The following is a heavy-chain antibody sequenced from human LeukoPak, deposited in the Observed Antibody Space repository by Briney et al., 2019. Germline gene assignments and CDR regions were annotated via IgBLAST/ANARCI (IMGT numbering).Heavy chain of an antibody. Sequence: SETLSLTCTVSGGSISSYYWSWIRQPPGKGLEWIGYIYYSGSTNYNPSLKSRVTISVDTSKNQVSLKLSSVTAADTAVYYCARDIAARAGGMDVWGQGTTVTVSS. D-gene: IGHD6-13*01. V-gene: IGHV4-59*01. CDR1: GGSISSYY. CDR3: ARDIAARAGGMDV. CDR2: IYYSGST. J-gene: IGHJ6*02.